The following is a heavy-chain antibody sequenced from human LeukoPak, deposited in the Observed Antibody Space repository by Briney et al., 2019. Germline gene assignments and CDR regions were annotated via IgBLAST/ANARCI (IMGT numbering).Heavy chain of an antibody. V-gene: IGHV4-34*01. J-gene: IGHJ4*02. CDR1: GGSFSGYY. CDR3: ARGLLRGGNSAVNFDY. CDR2: INHSGST. D-gene: IGHD4-23*01. Sequence: SETLSLTCAVYGGSFSGYYWSWIRQPPGKGLEWIGEINHSGSTNYNPSLKSRVTISVDTSKNQFSLKLSSVTAADTAVYYRARGLLRGGNSAVNFDYWGQRTLVTVSS.